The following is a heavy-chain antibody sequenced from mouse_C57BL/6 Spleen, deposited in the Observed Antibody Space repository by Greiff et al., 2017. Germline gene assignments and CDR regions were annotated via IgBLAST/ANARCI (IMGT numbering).Heavy chain of an antibody. D-gene: IGHD1-1*01. CDR3: TREGNYYYGSSSYYAMDY. V-gene: IGHV5-9-1*02. CDR2: ISSGGDYI. CDR1: GFTFSSYA. J-gene: IGHJ4*01. Sequence: EVKLEESGEGLVKPGGSLKLSCAASGFTFSSYAMSWVRQTPEKRLEWVAYISSGGDYIYYADTVKGRFTISRDNARNTLYLQMSSLKSEDTAMYYWTREGNYYYGSSSYYAMDYWGQGTSVTVSS.